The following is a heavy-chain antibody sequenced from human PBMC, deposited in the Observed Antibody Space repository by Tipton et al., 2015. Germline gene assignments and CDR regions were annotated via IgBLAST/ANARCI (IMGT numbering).Heavy chain of an antibody. V-gene: IGHV4-39*07. J-gene: IGHJ4*02. Sequence: LRLSCTVSGGSISSSSYYWGWIRQPPGKGLEWIGSIYYSGGTNYNPSLESRVSMSVDTSKTQFSLEMRSVTATDTAVYYCARARGRHGGLFDSWGQGTLVTVSS. CDR2: IYYSGGT. CDR1: GGSISSSSYY. D-gene: IGHD4-23*01. CDR3: ARARGRHGGLFDS.